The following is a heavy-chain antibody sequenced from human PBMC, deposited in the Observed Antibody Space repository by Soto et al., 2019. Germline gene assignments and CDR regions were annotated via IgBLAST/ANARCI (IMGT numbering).Heavy chain of an antibody. CDR1: GYTFTSYG. J-gene: IGHJ5*02. Sequence: ASVKVSFKASGYTFTSYGISWVRQAPGQGLEWMGWISAYNGNTNYAQKLQGRVTINPDTSKNQFSLQLNSVTPEDTAVYYCARDLGARFGTDNWFDPWGQGTLVTVSS. D-gene: IGHD3-10*01. CDR3: ARDLGARFGTDNWFDP. V-gene: IGHV1-18*01. CDR2: ISAYNGNT.